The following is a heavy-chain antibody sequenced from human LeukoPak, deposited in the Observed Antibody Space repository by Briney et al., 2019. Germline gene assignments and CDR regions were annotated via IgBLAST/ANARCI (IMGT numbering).Heavy chain of an antibody. CDR2: ISAYNDNT. CDR3: ARDGAYCGGDCYPNYYFYYGMDV. J-gene: IGHJ6*02. D-gene: IGHD2-21*02. Sequence: ASVKLSCKASGYTFSSYGISWGRQAPRQGPEWRGWISAYNDNTDYAQKHQARITMTTDTSTSTAYMELRSLRSDDTAVYYCARDGAYCGGDCYPNYYFYYGMDVWGQGTTVTVSS. CDR1: GYTFSSYG. V-gene: IGHV1-18*01.